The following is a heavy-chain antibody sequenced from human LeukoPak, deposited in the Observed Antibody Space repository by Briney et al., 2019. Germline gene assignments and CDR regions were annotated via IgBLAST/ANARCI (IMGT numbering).Heavy chain of an antibody. CDR1: GGSISSGDYY. D-gene: IGHD3-22*01. Sequence: SQTLSLTCTVSGGSISSGDYYWSWIRQPPGKGLEWIGYIYYSGSTYYNPSLKSRVTISVDTSKNQFSLKLSSVTAADTAVYYCARDLYYYDSSRAFDIWGQGTMVTVSS. J-gene: IGHJ3*02. V-gene: IGHV4-30-4*01. CDR2: IYYSGST. CDR3: ARDLYYYDSSRAFDI.